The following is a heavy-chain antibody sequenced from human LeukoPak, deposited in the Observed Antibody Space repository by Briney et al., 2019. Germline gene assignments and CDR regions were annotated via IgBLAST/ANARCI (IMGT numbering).Heavy chain of an antibody. CDR2: IYYSGST. V-gene: IGHV4-59*01. Sequence: SETLSLTCTVSGGSISSYYWSWIRQPPGKGLEWIVYIYYSGSTNYNPSLKSRVTISVDTSKNQFSLKLSSVTAADTAVYYCARDRGSSGWYRDFDYWGQGTLVTLSS. D-gene: IGHD6-19*01. CDR3: ARDRGSSGWYRDFDY. J-gene: IGHJ4*02. CDR1: GGSISSYY.